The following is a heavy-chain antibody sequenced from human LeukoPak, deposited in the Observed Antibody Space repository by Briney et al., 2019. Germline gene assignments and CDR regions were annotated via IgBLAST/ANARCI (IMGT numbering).Heavy chain of an antibody. CDR2: TYYTSSWHN. V-gene: IGHV6-1*01. CDR3: ARSYSSGWYGIDV. Sequence: SQTLSLTCAISGDSVSSNTAAWNWIRQSPSRGLEWLGRTYYTSSWHNDYAVSLKSRISINPDTSKNQFSLQLNSVTPEDTAIYYCARSYSSGWYGIDVWGQGTTVTVSS. J-gene: IGHJ6*02. CDR1: GDSVSSNTAA. D-gene: IGHD6-19*01.